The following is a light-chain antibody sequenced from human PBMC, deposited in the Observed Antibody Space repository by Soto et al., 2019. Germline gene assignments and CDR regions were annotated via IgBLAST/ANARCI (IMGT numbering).Light chain of an antibody. CDR3: QQYSTTPPT. CDR1: QNVLERSGNKNA. V-gene: IGKV4-1*01. Sequence: IVMTQSPESLAVSLGEEATINCKSSQNVLERSGNKNAVAWYQRKPGQPPKLLIYWASTREYGVPDRFGGSGSGTDFTLTISGLQAEDVAVYFCQQYSTTPPTFGQGTKVEIK. CDR2: WAS. J-gene: IGKJ1*01.